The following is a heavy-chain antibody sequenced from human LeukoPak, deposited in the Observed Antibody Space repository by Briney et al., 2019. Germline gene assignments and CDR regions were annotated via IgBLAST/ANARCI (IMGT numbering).Heavy chain of an antibody. V-gene: IGHV3-23*01. Sequence: QPGGSLRLSCAASGFTFSSSAMSWVRQVPGKGLEWVSGISASGGSTSYADSVRGRFTISRDNSKNTLYVQMNSLRDEDTAVYYCAKXQRWXXPHYLDXWGXXTXXXVSS. CDR1: GFTFSSSA. J-gene: IGHJ4*01. D-gene: IGHD1-26*01. CDR2: ISASGGST. CDR3: AKXQRWXXPHYLDX.